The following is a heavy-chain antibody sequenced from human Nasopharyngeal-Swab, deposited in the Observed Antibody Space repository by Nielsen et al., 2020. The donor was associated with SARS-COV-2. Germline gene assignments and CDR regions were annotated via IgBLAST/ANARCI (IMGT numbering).Heavy chain of an antibody. J-gene: IGHJ4*02. V-gene: IGHV3-30-3*01. CDR2: ISYDGSNK. CDR1: GFTFSSYA. CDR3: ARSPGGYFDC. D-gene: IGHD3-10*01. Sequence: GESLKISCAASGFTFSSYAMHWVRQAPGKGLEWVALISYDGSNKYYADSVKGRFTISRGNSKNPLYLQMNSLRAEDTAVYYCARSPGGYFDCWGQGTLVTVSS.